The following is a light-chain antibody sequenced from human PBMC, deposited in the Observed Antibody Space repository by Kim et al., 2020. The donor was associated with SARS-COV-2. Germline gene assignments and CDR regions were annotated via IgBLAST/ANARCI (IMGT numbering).Light chain of an antibody. CDR3: GTWDSSLSAFV. J-gene: IGLJ1*01. V-gene: IGLV1-51*01. CDR2: DNN. CDR1: SSNIGNNI. Sequence: GQKATISCSCSSSNIGNNIVSWYPHLPGTAPQRLIYDNNKRHSGIPDRFSGSKSGTSATLGITGLQTGDEADYYCGTWDSSLSAFVFGTGTKVTVL.